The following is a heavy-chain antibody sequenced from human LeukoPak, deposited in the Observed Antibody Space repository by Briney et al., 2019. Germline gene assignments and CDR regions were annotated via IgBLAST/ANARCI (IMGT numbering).Heavy chain of an antibody. V-gene: IGHV1-2*02. J-gene: IGHJ4*02. CDR2: INPNSGGT. CDR1: GYTFTGYY. D-gene: IGHD2-15*01. CDR3: ASLFRYCSGGSCYDYADY. Sequence: GASVKVSCKASGYTFTGYYMHWVRQAPGRGLEWMGWINPNSGGTNYAQKFQGRVTMTRDTSISTAYMELSRLRSDDTAVYYCASLFRYCSGGSCYDYADYWGQGTLVTVSS.